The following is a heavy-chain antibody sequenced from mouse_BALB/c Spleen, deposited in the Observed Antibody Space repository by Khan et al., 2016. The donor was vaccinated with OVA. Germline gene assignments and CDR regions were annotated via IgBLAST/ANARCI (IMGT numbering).Heavy chain of an antibody. D-gene: IGHD2-3*01. CDR2: ISYSGST. V-gene: IGHV3-2*02. Sequence: EVQLQESGPGLVKPSQSLSLTCTVTGYSITSDYAWNWIRQFPGNKLEWMGYISYSGSTRYNPSLKSRISITRDTSKKQFFLQLNSVTTEDTATYYCARDGSRYTYAMDCWGQGSAVTVSS. CDR1: GYSITSDYA. CDR3: ARDGSRYTYAMDC. J-gene: IGHJ4*01.